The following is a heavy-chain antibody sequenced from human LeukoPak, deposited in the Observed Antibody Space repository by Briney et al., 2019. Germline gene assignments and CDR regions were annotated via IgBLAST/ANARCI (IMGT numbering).Heavy chain of an antibody. D-gene: IGHD6-19*01. CDR1: GGSISSYY. J-gene: IGHJ4*02. Sequence: PSETLSLTCTVSGGSISSYYWSWIRQPAGKGLEWIGRIYPSGSTDCNPSLKSRVTMSVDTSKNHFSLNLSSVTAADTAVYYCARQGSGWYGSDYWGQGTLVTVSS. V-gene: IGHV4-4*07. CDR2: IYPSGST. CDR3: ARQGSGWYGSDY.